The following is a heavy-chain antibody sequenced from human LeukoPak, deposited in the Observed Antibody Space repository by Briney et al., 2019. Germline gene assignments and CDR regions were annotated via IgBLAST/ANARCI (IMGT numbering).Heavy chain of an antibody. V-gene: IGHV3-9*01. CDR3: AKDYCSSTSCLSYYFDY. CDR2: ISWNSGSI. CDR1: GFTFDDYA. J-gene: IGHJ4*02. Sequence: GGSLRLSCAASGFTFDDYAMHWVRQAPGKGLEWVSGISWNSGSIGYADSVKGRFTISRDNATISLYLQMNSLRAEDTALYYCAKDYCSSTSCLSYYFDYWGQGTLVTVSS. D-gene: IGHD2-2*01.